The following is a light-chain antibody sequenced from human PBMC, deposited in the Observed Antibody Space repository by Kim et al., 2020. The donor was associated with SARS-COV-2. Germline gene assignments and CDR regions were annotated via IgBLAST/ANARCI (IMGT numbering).Light chain of an antibody. Sequence: RSASVGDRVTMPGRASERISRWLAWYQQKPGTAPKLLRHDASSLESGVPARFSGSGYGTEFTLNLNRLQPDDFATYFCHQYKSLYTFGKGTKLE. CDR2: DAS. V-gene: IGKV1-5*01. CDR1: ERISRW. CDR3: HQYKSLYT. J-gene: IGKJ2*01.